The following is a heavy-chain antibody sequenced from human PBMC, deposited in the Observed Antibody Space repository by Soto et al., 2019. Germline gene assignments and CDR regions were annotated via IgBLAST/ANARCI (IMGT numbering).Heavy chain of an antibody. CDR3: ARREGDYMGLDY. J-gene: IGHJ4*02. Sequence: QVQLQESGPGLVKPSETLSLTCTVSGGSISPYYCSWIRQPQGKGLEWIVCIYDSGSTNYNPSLNSRVTISVARARNRFPLRLSSETAADTAVYYYARREGDYMGLDYWGQGALVTVSS. CDR2: IYDSGST. D-gene: IGHD4-17*01. CDR1: GGSISPYY. V-gene: IGHV4-59*08.